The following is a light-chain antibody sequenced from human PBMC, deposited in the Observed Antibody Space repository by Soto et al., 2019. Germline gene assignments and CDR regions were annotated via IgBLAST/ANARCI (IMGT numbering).Light chain of an antibody. Sequence: QSALTQPASVSGSPGQSITISCTGTSSDVGGYNYVSWYQQHPGNAPKLMIYDVSNRPTGVSNRFSGSKSGNTASLTISGLQAEDEDDYCCSSCTTSNTFVFGAGTKVTVL. CDR1: SSDVGGYNY. CDR3: SSCTTSNTFV. J-gene: IGLJ1*01. V-gene: IGLV2-14*01. CDR2: DVS.